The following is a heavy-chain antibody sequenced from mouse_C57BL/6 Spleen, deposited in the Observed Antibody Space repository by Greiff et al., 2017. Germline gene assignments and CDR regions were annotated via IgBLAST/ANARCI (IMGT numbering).Heavy chain of an antibody. CDR1: GYSITSGYY. CDR2: ISYDGSN. J-gene: IGHJ1*03. CDR3: ARKGTYDSWYFDV. Sequence: EVQLQQSGPGLVKPSQSLSLTCSVTGYSITSGYYWNWIRQFPGNKLEWMGFISYDGSNNSNPSLKNRISLTRDTSKNQFFLKLKSVTTTDTATYYCARKGTYDSWYFDVWGTGTTVTVSS. V-gene: IGHV3-6*01. D-gene: IGHD2-4*01.